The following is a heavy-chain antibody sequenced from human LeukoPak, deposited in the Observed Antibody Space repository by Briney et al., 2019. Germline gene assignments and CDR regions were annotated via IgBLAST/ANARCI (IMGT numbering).Heavy chain of an antibody. Sequence: GGSLRLSCTASGFTFGDYAMSWVRQAPGKGLGWVGRIKTKTDGGTTVYAAPVKGRFTISRDDSKSTVYLQMNSLTIEDTAVYYCTTDPGISTRGYWGQGTLVTVSS. CDR1: GFTFGDYA. CDR3: TTDPGISTRGY. CDR2: IKTKTDGGTT. V-gene: IGHV3-15*01. J-gene: IGHJ4*02. D-gene: IGHD3-3*01.